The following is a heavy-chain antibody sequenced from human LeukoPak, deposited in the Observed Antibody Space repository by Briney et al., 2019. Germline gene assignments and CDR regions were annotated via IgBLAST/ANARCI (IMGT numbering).Heavy chain of an antibody. CDR2: IKQDGSEK. Sequence: AGGSLRLSCAASGFTFSSYWMSWVRQAPGKGLEWVANIKQDGSEKYYVDSVKGRFTISRDNAKNSLYLQMNSLRAEDTAVYYCARRRREYDILTGYYKGGRIDYWGQGTLVTVSS. J-gene: IGHJ4*02. D-gene: IGHD3-9*01. V-gene: IGHV3-7*01. CDR1: GFTFSSYW. CDR3: ARRRREYDILTGYYKGGRIDY.